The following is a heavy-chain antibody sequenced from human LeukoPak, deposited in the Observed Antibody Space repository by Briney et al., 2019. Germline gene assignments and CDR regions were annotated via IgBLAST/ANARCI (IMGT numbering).Heavy chain of an antibody. V-gene: IGHV4-34*01. CDR1: GGSFSTYY. D-gene: IGHD4-11*01. Sequence: PSETLSLTCAAYGGSFSTYYWSWIRQPPGKGLEWIGEINHSGSTNYNPSLKSRVTISVDTSKNQFSLKLSSVIAADTAVYYCASGAYSYYYMDVWGKGTTVTISS. CDR2: INHSGST. J-gene: IGHJ6*03. CDR3: ASGAYSYYYMDV.